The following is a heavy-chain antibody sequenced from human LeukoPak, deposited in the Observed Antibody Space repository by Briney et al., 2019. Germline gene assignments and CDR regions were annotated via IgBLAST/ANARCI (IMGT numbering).Heavy chain of an antibody. D-gene: IGHD3-3*01. Sequence: GPLRLSCAASGFTFSSYSMNWVRQAPGKGLEWVSSISSSSSYIYYADSVKGRFTISRDNAKNSLYLQMNSLRAEDTAVYYCARDRGGYYDFWSGFNWFDPWGQGTLVTVSS. V-gene: IGHV3-21*01. J-gene: IGHJ5*02. CDR1: GFTFSSYS. CDR2: ISSSSSYI. CDR3: ARDRGGYYDFWSGFNWFDP.